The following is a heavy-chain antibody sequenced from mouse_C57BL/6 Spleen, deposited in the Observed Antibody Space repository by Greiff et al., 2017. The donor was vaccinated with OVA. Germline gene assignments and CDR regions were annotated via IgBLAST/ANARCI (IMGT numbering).Heavy chain of an antibody. CDR2: IYPGDGDT. V-gene: IGHV1-80*01. CDR3: ARGYDGYYDWYFDV. D-gene: IGHD2-3*01. Sequence: VKLMESGAELVKPGASVKISCKASGYAFSSYWMNWVKQRPGKGLEWIGQIYPGDGDTNYNGKFTGQAPLTADKSSSKAYMQLSSLTSEDSAVYFCARGYDGYYDWYFDVWGTGTTVTVSS. J-gene: IGHJ1*03. CDR1: GYAFSSYW.